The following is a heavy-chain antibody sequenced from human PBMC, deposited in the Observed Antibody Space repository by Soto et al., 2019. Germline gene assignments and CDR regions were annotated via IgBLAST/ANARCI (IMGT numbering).Heavy chain of an antibody. Sequence: QVQLVESGGDLVKPGGSLRLSCAASGFPFSDYYMSWIRQAPGKGLEWVSSIGSSSTYTNYADFVKGRFTISRDNAKNSLYLQMNHPRAEDPAVFFLARKRPIGYYNFWGQGTLVTVSA. V-gene: IGHV3-11*05. CDR1: GFPFSDYY. CDR3: ARKRPIGYYNF. CDR2: IGSSSTYT. D-gene: IGHD3-22*01. J-gene: IGHJ4*02.